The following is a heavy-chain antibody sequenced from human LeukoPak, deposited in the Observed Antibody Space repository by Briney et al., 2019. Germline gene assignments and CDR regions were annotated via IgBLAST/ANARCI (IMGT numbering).Heavy chain of an antibody. D-gene: IGHD7-27*01. V-gene: IGHV1-8*01. J-gene: IGHJ4*02. CDR2: MGPNSGNT. CDR3: ARGPPNWGYDY. CDR1: GYTFTSYD. Sequence: ASVKVSCTASGYTFTSYDINWVRQATGQGPEWMGWMGPNSGNTGYAQKFQGRATMTRSTSMSTAYMELSSLRSEDTAVYYCARGPPNWGYDYWGQGTLVTVSS.